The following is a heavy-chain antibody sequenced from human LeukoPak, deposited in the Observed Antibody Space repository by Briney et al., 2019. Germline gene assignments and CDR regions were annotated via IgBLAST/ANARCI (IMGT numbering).Heavy chain of an antibody. CDR3: ARDSSGRQSGDY. J-gene: IGHJ4*02. V-gene: IGHV1-2*06. CDR1: GYTFTGYY. D-gene: IGHD2-15*01. Sequence: ASVKVSCKASGYTFTGYYMHWVRQAPGQGLEWMGRINPNSGGTNYAQKFQGRVTMTRDTSISTAYMELSRLRSDDTAVYYCARDSSGRQSGDYWGLGTLVTVSS. CDR2: INPNSGGT.